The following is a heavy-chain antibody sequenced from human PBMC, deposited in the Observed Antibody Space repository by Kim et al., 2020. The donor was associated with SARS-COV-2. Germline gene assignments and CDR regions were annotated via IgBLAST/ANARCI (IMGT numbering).Heavy chain of an antibody. D-gene: IGHD4-17*01. CDR3: ASLYGDYVGWFDP. V-gene: IGHV4-4*02. J-gene: IGHJ5*02. Sequence: YTPSLKSGVTISVDKSKTQFSLKLSSVTAADTAVYYCASLYGDYVGWFDPWGQGTLVTVSS.